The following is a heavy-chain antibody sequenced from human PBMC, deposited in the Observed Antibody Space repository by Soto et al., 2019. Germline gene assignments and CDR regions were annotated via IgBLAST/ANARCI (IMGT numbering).Heavy chain of an antibody. CDR1: GFTFSSYA. Sequence: QVQLVESGGGVVQPGRSLRLSCAASGFTFSSYAMHWVRQAPGKGLEWVAVISYDGSNKYYADSVKGRFTISRDNSKNTLYLQMNSLRAEDTDVYYCARPITMIVVVDAFDIWGQGTMVTVSS. V-gene: IGHV3-30*14. D-gene: IGHD3-22*01. CDR2: ISYDGSNK. CDR3: ARPITMIVVVDAFDI. J-gene: IGHJ3*02.